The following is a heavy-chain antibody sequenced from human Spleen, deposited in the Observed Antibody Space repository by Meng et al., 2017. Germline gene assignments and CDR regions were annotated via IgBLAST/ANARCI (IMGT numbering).Heavy chain of an antibody. Sequence: QVQLVQSGAEVKKPGASVKVSCKPSGYNFPDYYIRWVRRAPGQGLEWMGRIDPKTGDTHYALKFQGRVTMTGDTSISTAYMELSGLRSDDTAMYYCARDEDISAAGKLFGDYWGHGTLVTVSS. V-gene: IGHV1-2*06. CDR2: IDPKTGDT. CDR3: ARDEDISAAGKLFGDY. D-gene: IGHD6-13*01. CDR1: GYNFPDYY. J-gene: IGHJ4*01.